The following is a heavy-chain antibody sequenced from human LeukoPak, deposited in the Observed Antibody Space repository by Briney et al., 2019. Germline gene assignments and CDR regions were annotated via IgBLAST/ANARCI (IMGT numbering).Heavy chain of an antibody. Sequence: PGGSLRLSCAASGFTFSSYSMNWVRQAPGKGLEWVSAISGSGGSTYYADSVKGRFTISRDNSKNTLYLQMNSLRAEDTAVYYCAKDLSSSWKSYYFDYWGQGTLVTVSS. CDR3: AKDLSSSWKSYYFDY. CDR1: GFTFSSYS. J-gene: IGHJ4*02. D-gene: IGHD6-13*01. V-gene: IGHV3-23*01. CDR2: ISGSGGST.